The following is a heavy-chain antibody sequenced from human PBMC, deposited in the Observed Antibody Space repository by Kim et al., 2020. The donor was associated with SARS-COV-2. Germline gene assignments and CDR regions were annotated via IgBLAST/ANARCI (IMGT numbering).Heavy chain of an antibody. CDR1: GGSISSSSYY. Sequence: SETLSLTCTVSGGSISSSSYYWSWIRQPAGKGLEWIGRFYTSGSTNYNTSLKSRVTISVDTSKNQFSLKLSSVTAADTAVYYCARDVVVATSDAFDIWGQGTMVTVSS. D-gene: IGHD2-21*01. CDR2: FYTSGST. CDR3: ARDVVVATSDAFDI. V-gene: IGHV4-61*02. J-gene: IGHJ3*02.